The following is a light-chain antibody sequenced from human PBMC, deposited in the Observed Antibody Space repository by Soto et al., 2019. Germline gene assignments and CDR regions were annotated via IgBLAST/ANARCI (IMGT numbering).Light chain of an antibody. V-gene: IGKV3-20*01. Sequence: EIVLTQSPGTLSLSPGERATLSCRTSQSSSSNYLAWYQQKPGQAPRLLIYGASNRATGIPDRFTGSGSGTDFTLTISRLEPEDFAVYYCQQYGNSRTFGQGTKVDI. J-gene: IGKJ1*01. CDR1: QSSSSNY. CDR3: QQYGNSRT. CDR2: GAS.